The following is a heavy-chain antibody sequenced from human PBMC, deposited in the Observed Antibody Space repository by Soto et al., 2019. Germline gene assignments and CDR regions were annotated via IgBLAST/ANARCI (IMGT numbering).Heavy chain of an antibody. D-gene: IGHD3-3*01. CDR1: GCPFKSGSYS. CDR2: VYHTGRT. CDR3: ARDFAYFDF. V-gene: IGHV4-61*01. J-gene: IGHJ4*02. Sequence: AETLSLTCTVSGCPFKSGSYSWSWIGQPPGKGLEWSGYVYHTGRTSYNPSLKSRVSISMDTSNNQFSLNLDSVTAADTAGYFCARDFAYFDFWGQGTLGNVSS.